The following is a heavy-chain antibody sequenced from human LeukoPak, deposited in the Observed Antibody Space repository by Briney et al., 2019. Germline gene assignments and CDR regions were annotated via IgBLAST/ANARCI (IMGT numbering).Heavy chain of an antibody. CDR1: GYTFSTYG. V-gene: IGHV1-8*02. CDR3: ARGLDYGDYFGY. CDR2: MNPNSGNT. Sequence: ASVKVSCKTSGYTFSTYGIAWVRQATGQGLEWMGWMNPNSGNTGYAQKFQGRVTMTRNTSISTAYMELSSLRSEDTAVYYCARGLDYGDYFGYWGQGTLVTVSS. D-gene: IGHD4-17*01. J-gene: IGHJ4*02.